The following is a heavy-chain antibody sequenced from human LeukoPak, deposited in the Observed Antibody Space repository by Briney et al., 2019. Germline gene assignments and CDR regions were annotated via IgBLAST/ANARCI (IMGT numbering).Heavy chain of an antibody. CDR3: ARQYTSGSRYSSGWYRRGGFDY. CDR2: INHSGST. D-gene: IGHD6-19*01. Sequence: SETLSLTCAVYGGSFSGYYWSWIRQPPGKGLEWIGEINHSGSTNYNPSLKSRVTISVDTSKNQFSLKLSSVTAADTAVYYCARQYTSGSRYSSGWYRRGGFDYWGQGTLVTVSS. V-gene: IGHV4-34*01. CDR1: GGSFSGYY. J-gene: IGHJ4*02.